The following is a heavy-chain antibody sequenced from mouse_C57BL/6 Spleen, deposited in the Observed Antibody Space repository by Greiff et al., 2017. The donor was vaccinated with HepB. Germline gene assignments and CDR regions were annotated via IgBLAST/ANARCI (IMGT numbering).Heavy chain of an antibody. Sequence: EVQVVESGAELVRPGASVKLSCTASGFNIKDDYMHWVKQRPEQGLEWIGWIDPENGDTEYASKFQGKATITADTSSNTAYLQLSSLTSEDTAVYYCTKGNYDYWGQGTTLTVSS. CDR1: GFNIKDDY. CDR3: TKGNYDY. CDR2: IDPENGDT. J-gene: IGHJ2*01. V-gene: IGHV14-4*01. D-gene: IGHD2-1*01.